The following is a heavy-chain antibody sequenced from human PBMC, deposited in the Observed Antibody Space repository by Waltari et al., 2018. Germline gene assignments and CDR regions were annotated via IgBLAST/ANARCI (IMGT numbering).Heavy chain of an antibody. D-gene: IGHD5-18*01. V-gene: IGHV3-48*01. CDR2: ISSSTSTT. CDR3: ARGRDGYSQDVFDI. Sequence: EVQLVESGGGLVQPGGSLRLSCAASGFTFSTYRLNWVRQAPGKGLEWVSYISSSTSTTYYADSVKGRFTISRDNAKNSLYLQMNSLRAEDTAVYYCARGRDGYSQDVFDIWGQGTMVSVSS. CDR1: GFTFSTYR. J-gene: IGHJ3*02.